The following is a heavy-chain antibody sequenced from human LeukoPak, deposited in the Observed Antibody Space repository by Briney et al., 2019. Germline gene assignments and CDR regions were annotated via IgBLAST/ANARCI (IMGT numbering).Heavy chain of an antibody. CDR1: GFSFSVYW. V-gene: IGHV3-9*01. CDR2: ISWNSGTI. J-gene: IGHJ4*02. D-gene: IGHD3-10*01. CDR3: AKDKVFGGELDF. Sequence: GGSLRLSCAASGFSFSVYWMHWVRQAPGKGLEWVSGISWNSGTIGYADSVKGRFTISRDNAKNSVYLQMNSLRAEDTALYYCAKDKVFGGELDFWGQGTLVTVSS.